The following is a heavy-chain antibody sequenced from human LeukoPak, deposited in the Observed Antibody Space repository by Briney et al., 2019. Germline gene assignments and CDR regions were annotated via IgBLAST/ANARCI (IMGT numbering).Heavy chain of an antibody. V-gene: IGHV1-24*01. CDR1: GYTLTELS. CDR3: ATWATDSSSWYSLDY. CDR2: FDPEDGET. D-gene: IGHD6-13*01. J-gene: IGHJ4*02. Sequence: GASVKVSCKVSGYTLTELSMHWVRQAPGKGLECMGGFDPEDGETIYAQKFQGRVTMTEDTSTDTAYMELSSLRSEDTAVYYCATWATDSSSWYSLDYWGQGTLVTVSS.